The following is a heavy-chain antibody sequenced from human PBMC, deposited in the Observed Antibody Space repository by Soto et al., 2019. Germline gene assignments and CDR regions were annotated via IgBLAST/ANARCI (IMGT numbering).Heavy chain of an antibody. J-gene: IGHJ5*02. D-gene: IGHD3-10*01. CDR3: ARDRRVAGSRDNWFDP. Sequence: VSLKVSCKASGYTFTSYAMHWVLQAPGQRLEWMGWINAGTGNTKYSQKFQGRVTITRGTSASTAYMELSSLRSEDTAVYYCARDRRVAGSRDNWFDPWGQGTLVTVSS. CDR1: GYTFTSYA. CDR2: INAGTGNT. V-gene: IGHV1-3*01.